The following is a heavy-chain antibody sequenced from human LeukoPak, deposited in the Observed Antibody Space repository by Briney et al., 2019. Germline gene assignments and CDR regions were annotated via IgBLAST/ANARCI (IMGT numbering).Heavy chain of an antibody. CDR3: ATVFPGKTGYYY. D-gene: IGHD3-9*01. CDR2: IKSKTDGGTP. J-gene: IGHJ4*02. Sequence: GGSLRLSRAASGFTFSNAWMNWVRQAPGKGLEWVGRIKSKTDGGTPDYAAPVKGRFTISRDDSTNTLFLQMNSLKTEDTAVYYCATVFPGKTGYYYWGQGTLVTVSS. CDR1: GFTFSNAW. V-gene: IGHV3-15*01.